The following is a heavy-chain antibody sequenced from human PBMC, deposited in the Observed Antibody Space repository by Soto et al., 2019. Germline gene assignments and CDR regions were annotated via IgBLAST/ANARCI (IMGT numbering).Heavy chain of an antibody. J-gene: IGHJ6*02. D-gene: IGHD1-1*01. CDR2: IASSSSHI. V-gene: IGHV3-21*01. Sequence: PGGSLRLSCAASGFTSSRYSMNWVRQAPGKGLEWVSSIASSSSHIYYADSVKGRFTISRDNSKNTLYLQMNSLRAEDTAVYYCAKLGTARAYGMDVWGQGTTVTVSS. CDR1: GFTSSRYS. CDR3: AKLGTARAYGMDV.